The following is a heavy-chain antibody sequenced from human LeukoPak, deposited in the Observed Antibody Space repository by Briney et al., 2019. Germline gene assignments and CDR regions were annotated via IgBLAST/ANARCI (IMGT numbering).Heavy chain of an antibody. CDR1: GFTFSTHW. CDR2: IKEDGSET. J-gene: IGHJ3*02. Sequence: PGGSLRLSCAASGFTFSTHWMTWVRQAPGKGLEWVAKIKEDGSETSYVDSVKGRLTISRDNAKNSLHLQMNSLRAEDTGLYYCARTQMDTGYRPFDIWGQGTMVTVSS. CDR3: ARTQMDTGYRPFDI. D-gene: IGHD5-24*01. V-gene: IGHV3-7*01.